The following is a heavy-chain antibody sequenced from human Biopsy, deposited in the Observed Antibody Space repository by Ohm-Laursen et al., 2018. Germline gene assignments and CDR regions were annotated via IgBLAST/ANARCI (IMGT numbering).Heavy chain of an antibody. J-gene: IGHJ4*02. CDR1: GFTFSSYG. CDR2: ISNDGDIK. CDR3: AKDRFPYTSGYSSVFEY. Sequence: SLRLSCSASGFTFSSYGMHWVRQAPGKGLEWVSLISNDGDIKYSADSMEGRFTISRVNSRNTLFLQMNSLKAEDTAVYYCAKDRFPYTSGYSSVFEYWGQGTLVAVPS. V-gene: IGHV3-30*18. D-gene: IGHD3-22*01.